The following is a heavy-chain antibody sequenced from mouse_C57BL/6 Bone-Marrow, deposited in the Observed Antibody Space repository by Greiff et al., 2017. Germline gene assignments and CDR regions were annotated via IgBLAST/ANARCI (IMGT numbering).Heavy chain of an antibody. CDR3: TAGTLLADWSFDV. V-gene: IGHV14-4*01. CDR1: GFNIKDDY. J-gene: IGHJ1*03. Sequence: VQLQQPGAELVRPGASVKLSCTASGFNIKDDYMHWVKQRPEQGLEWIGWIDPENGDTEYDAKFQGKATITADTSSNTAYMQLSSLTSEDAAVYYCTAGTLLADWSFDVGGKGTTVTVSA. CDR2: IDPENGDT. D-gene: IGHD1-1*01.